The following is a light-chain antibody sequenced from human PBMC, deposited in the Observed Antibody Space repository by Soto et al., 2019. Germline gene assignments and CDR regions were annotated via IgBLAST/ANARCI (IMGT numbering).Light chain of an antibody. Sequence: QSVLTQPASVSGSAGQSITISCSGTMRDVGAYNLVSWYQQHPGTAPKLIIYEVRNRPSGVSNRFSGSKSGNTASLTISGLQAEDEADYYCSSYTSSSNYVFGTGTKGTVL. CDR1: MRDVGAYNL. V-gene: IGLV2-14*01. CDR3: SSYTSSSNYV. J-gene: IGLJ1*01. CDR2: EVR.